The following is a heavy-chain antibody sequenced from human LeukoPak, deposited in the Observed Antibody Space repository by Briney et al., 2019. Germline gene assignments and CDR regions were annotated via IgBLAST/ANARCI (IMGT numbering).Heavy chain of an antibody. CDR3: AKDRERGSSGWYVSFDY. D-gene: IGHD6-19*01. CDR2: IKQDGSEK. Sequence: PGGSLRLSCAASGFTFSSYWMSWVRQAPGKGLEWVANIKQDGSEKYYVDSVKGRFTISRDNAKNSLYLQMDSLRAEDTALYYCAKDRERGSSGWYVSFDYWGQGTLVTVSS. J-gene: IGHJ4*02. CDR1: GFTFSSYW. V-gene: IGHV3-7*03.